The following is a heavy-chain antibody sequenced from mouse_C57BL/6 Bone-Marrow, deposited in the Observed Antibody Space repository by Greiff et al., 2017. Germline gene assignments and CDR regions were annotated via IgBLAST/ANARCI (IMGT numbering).Heavy chain of an antibody. Sequence: QVQLLQSGAELVRPGTSVKMSCKASGYTFTNYWIGWAKQRPGHGLEWIGDIYPGGGYPNYNEKFKGKATLTADKSSSTAYMQFSSLTSEDSAIYYCARNYYGSSYWYFDVWGTGTTVTVSS. V-gene: IGHV1-63*01. J-gene: IGHJ1*03. D-gene: IGHD1-1*01. CDR1: GYTFTNYW. CDR2: IYPGGGYP. CDR3: ARNYYGSSYWYFDV.